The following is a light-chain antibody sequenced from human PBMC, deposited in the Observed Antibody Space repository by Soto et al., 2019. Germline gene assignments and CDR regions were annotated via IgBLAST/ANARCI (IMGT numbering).Light chain of an antibody. CDR2: GIS. CDR1: SSSIGAGYD. V-gene: IGLV1-40*01. CDR3: QSYDSSLSGWV. J-gene: IGLJ3*02. Sequence: QSVLTQPPSVSGAPGQRVTISCTGSSSSIGAGYDVHWYQQLPGTAPKLLIYGISNRPSGVPDRFSGSKSGTSASLAITGLQAEDEADYYCQSYDSSLSGWVFGGGTKVTVL.